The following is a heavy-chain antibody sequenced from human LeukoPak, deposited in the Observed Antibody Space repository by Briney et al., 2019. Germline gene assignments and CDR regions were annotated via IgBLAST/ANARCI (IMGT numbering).Heavy chain of an antibody. V-gene: IGHV3-64*01. CDR3: AREAKQLTLYRTYYFDY. D-gene: IGHD6-6*01. CDR1: GFTFSSYA. Sequence: PGGSLRLSCAASGFTFSSYAMHWVRQAPGKGLEYVSAISSNGGSTYYANSVKGRFTISRDNSKNTLYLQMGSLRAEDMAVYYCAREAKQLTLYRTYYFDYWGQGTLVTVSS. J-gene: IGHJ4*02. CDR2: ISSNGGST.